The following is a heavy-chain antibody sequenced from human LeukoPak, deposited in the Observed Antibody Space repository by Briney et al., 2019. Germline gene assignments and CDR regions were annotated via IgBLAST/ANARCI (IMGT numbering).Heavy chain of an antibody. CDR1: GYTFTGYY. CDR2: INPNIGDT. D-gene: IGHD3-9*01. V-gene: IGHV1-2*02. Sequence: ASVKVSCKASGYTFTGYYMHWVRQAPGQGLEWMGWINPNIGDTNSAQKFQGRVTVTRDTSISTAYMELSRLRSDDTAVYYCARGKRSGLLRYFDWLPEILDYWGQGTLVSVSS. CDR3: ARGKRSGLLRYFDWLPEILDY. J-gene: IGHJ4*02.